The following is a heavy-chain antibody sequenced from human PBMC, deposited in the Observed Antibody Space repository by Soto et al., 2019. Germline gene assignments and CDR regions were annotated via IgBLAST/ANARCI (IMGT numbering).Heavy chain of an antibody. CDR3: ARGWGRIFDY. Sequence: QVQLQQWGAGLLKPSETLSLTCAVYGGSFSGYYWSWIRQPPGKGLEWIGEINHSGSTNYNPSLKSRVTISEDTSKNQFSLKLSSVTAADTAVDYCARGWGRIFDYWGQGTLVTVSS. J-gene: IGHJ4*02. D-gene: IGHD7-27*01. CDR2: INHSGST. V-gene: IGHV4-34*01. CDR1: GGSFSGYY.